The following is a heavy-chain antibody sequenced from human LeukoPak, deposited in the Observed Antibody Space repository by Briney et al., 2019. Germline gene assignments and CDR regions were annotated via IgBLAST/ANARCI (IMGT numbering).Heavy chain of an antibody. Sequence: PGGSLRLSCAASGATFSSHEMNWVRQAPGKGLEWVSAISGSGGTTYYADSVKGRFTISRDNSKNTLYLQMNSLRAEDTAVYYCARGGSYLSAFDIWGQGTMVTVSS. CDR1: GATFSSHE. CDR2: ISGSGGTT. D-gene: IGHD1-26*01. J-gene: IGHJ3*02. CDR3: ARGGSYLSAFDI. V-gene: IGHV3-23*01.